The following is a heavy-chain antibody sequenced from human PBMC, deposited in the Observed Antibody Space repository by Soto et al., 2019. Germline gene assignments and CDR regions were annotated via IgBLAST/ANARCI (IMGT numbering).Heavy chain of an antibody. CDR3: ARDSSTSYLNDAFDI. D-gene: IGHD2-2*01. CDR1: GYTFTGYY. V-gene: IGHV1-2*02. Sequence: ASVKVSCKASGYTFTGYYMHWVRQAPGQGLEWMGWINPNSGGTNYAQKFQGRVTMTRDTSISTAYMELSRLRSDDTAVYYCARDSSTSYLNDAFDIWGQGTIVTV. J-gene: IGHJ3*02. CDR2: INPNSGGT.